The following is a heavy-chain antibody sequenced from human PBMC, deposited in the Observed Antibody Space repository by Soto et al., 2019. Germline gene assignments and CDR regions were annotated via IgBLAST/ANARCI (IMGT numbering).Heavy chain of an antibody. CDR3: ARGMTTVTTLDY. D-gene: IGHD4-17*01. V-gene: IGHV4-30-2*01. Sequence: QLQLQESGSGLVKPSQTLSLTCAVSGGSISSGGYSWGWIRQPPGKGLEWIGYIYHSGSTYYNPALKSRVTISLDRSQKQCSLKLSSVTAAETAVYYCARGMTTVTTLDYWGQGTLVTVSS. CDR2: IYHSGST. J-gene: IGHJ4*02. CDR1: GGSISSGGYS.